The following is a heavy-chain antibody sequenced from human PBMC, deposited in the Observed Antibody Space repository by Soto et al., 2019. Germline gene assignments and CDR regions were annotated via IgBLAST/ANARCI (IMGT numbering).Heavy chain of an antibody. J-gene: IGHJ6*02. Sequence: SETLSLTCTVFGGSISSSSYYWGWIRQPPGKGLEWIGSIYYSGSTYYNPSLKSRVTISVDTSKNQFSLKLSSVTAADTAVYYCASLVLRFLESDGMDVWGQGTTVTVSS. V-gene: IGHV4-39*01. CDR2: IYYSGST. CDR3: ASLVLRFLESDGMDV. D-gene: IGHD3-3*01. CDR1: GGSISSSSYY.